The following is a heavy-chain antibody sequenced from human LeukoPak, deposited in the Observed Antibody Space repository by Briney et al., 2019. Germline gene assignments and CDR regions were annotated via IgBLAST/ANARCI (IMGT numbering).Heavy chain of an antibody. CDR1: GLTFSTSG. CDR3: AREASYYFDY. Sequence: GGSLRLSCTASGLTFSTSGFNWVRQAPGKGLEWVSVIYSGGSTYYADSVKGRFTISRDNSKNTLYLQMYSLSAEDTAVYYCAREASYYFDYWGQGTLVTVSS. V-gene: IGHV3-53*01. CDR2: IYSGGST. J-gene: IGHJ4*02. D-gene: IGHD1-26*01.